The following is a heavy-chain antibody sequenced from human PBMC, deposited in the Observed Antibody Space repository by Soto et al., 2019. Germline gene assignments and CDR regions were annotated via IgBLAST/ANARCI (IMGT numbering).Heavy chain of an antibody. D-gene: IGHD2-15*01. Sequence: QVQLVQSGAEVKKPGASVKVSCKASGYTFVNYDISWVRQAPGQGLEWMGWISVYNGNTNYAQKVQGRVTMTTDTSTSTAYRELRSLRSDDTAVYYCARRVVVLTSDWFDPWGQGTLVTVSS. J-gene: IGHJ5*02. CDR1: GYTFVNYD. CDR3: ARRVVVLTSDWFDP. CDR2: ISVYNGNT. V-gene: IGHV1-18*01.